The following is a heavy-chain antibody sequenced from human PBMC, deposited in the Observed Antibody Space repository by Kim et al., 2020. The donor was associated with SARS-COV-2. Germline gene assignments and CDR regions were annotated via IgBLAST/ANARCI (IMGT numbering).Heavy chain of an antibody. CDR1: GGSFSGYY. V-gene: IGHV4-34*01. D-gene: IGHD6-13*01. Sequence: SETLSLTCAVYGGSFSGYYWSWIRQPPGKGLEWIGEINHSGSTNYNPSLKSRVTISVDTSKNQFSLKLRSVTAADTAVYYCARGRGIAAAGTLFYYYYYG. J-gene: IGHJ6*01. CDR2: INHSGST. CDR3: ARGRGIAAAGTLFYYYYYG.